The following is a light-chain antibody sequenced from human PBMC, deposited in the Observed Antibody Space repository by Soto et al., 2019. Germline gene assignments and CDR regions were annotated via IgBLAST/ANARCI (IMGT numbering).Light chain of an antibody. CDR2: SNN. CDR3: AAWDDSLTDYV. J-gene: IGLJ1*01. V-gene: IGLV1-44*01. Sequence: QSALTQAPSASETPGQRVTISCSGGSSNNGRNTVNWYQQLPGTAPKLLIYSNNRRPSGVPDRFSGSKSGTSASLAISGFQSEDEADYYCAAWDDSLTDYVFGTGTEVTVL. CDR1: SSNNGRNT.